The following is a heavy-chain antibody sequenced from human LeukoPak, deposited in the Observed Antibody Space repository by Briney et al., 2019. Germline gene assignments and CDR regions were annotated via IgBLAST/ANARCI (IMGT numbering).Heavy chain of an antibody. V-gene: IGHV4-30-4*08. J-gene: IGHJ4*02. CDR3: ARGVPAATLDY. Sequence: PSQTLSLTCTVSGGSISSGDHYWSWIRQPPGKGLEYIGYIYYSGSTYYHPPLKSRVTISVCTSKNQFSLKLSSVTAADTAVYYCARGVPAATLDYWGQGTLVTVSS. CDR1: GGSISSGDHY. CDR2: IYYSGST. D-gene: IGHD2-15*01.